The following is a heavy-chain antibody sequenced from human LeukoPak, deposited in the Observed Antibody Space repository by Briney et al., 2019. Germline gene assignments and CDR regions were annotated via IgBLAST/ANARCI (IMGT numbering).Heavy chain of an antibody. CDR3: TTVEEYCSSTNCYDY. Sequence: GGSLRLSCAASGITFSNAWISWVRQAPGKGLEWVGRIKSKTDGGTIDYAAPVKGRFTILRDDSKNTLYLQMNSLKTEDTAVYYCTTVEEYCSSTNCYDYWGQGTLVTVSS. D-gene: IGHD2-2*01. J-gene: IGHJ4*02. CDR2: IKSKTDGGTI. CDR1: GITFSNAW. V-gene: IGHV3-15*01.